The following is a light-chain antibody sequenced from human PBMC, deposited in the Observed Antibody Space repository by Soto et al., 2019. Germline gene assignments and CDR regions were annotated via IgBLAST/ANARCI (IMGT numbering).Light chain of an antibody. CDR1: QSVTSSY. CDR3: QPFGSSFYI. V-gene: IGKV3-20*01. J-gene: IGKJ2*01. CDR2: GAS. Sequence: EIVLTQSPGTLSLSPGERATLSCRASQSVTSSYLAWYQQKPGQAPRLLIYGASSRATGIPDRFSGSGSGTDFTLTISRLEPEDFAVYYCQPFGSSFYIFGQGTKLEIK.